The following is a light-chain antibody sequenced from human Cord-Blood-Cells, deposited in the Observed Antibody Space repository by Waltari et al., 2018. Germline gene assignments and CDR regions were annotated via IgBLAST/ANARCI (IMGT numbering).Light chain of an antibody. CDR2: AAS. CDR1: QSISSY. V-gene: IGKV1-39*01. CDR3: QQSYSTPLT. Sequence: DIQMTQSPSSLPASVAARVTITCRASQSISSYLNWYQQKPGKAPKLLIYAASSLQSGVPSRFSGSGSGTDFTLTISSLRPEDFATYYCQQSYSTPLTSGGGTKVEIK. J-gene: IGKJ4*01.